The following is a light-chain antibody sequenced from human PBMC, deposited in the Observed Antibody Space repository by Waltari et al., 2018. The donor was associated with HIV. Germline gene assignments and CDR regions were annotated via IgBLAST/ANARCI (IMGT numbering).Light chain of an antibody. J-gene: IGLJ1*01. CDR1: NSDVGSYNL. CDR2: EDR. Sequence: SALTQPASASGSPGQSITISCTGPNSDVGSYNLVSWYHQHPGKAPKLLIYEDRKRPSGISNRFSGSKSRNTASLTISGLQAEDEAEYLCCSYAGTITPYVFGIGTKVTVL. CDR3: CSYAGTITPYV. V-gene: IGLV2-23*01.